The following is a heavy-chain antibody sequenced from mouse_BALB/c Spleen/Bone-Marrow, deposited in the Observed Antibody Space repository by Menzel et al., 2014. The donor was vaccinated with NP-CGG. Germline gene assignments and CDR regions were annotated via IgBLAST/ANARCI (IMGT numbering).Heavy chain of an antibody. CDR3: ARGNYYGNLDY. Sequence: EVQLVESGGGLVQPGESLKLSCAASGFDFRRYWMSWVRQAPGKGLQWIGEINPDSRTINYTPSLKDKFIISRDNAKNTLYLQMSKVRSEDTALYYCARGNYYGNLDYWGQGTTLTVSS. V-gene: IGHV4-1*02. CDR1: GFDFRRYW. J-gene: IGHJ2*01. D-gene: IGHD2-1*01. CDR2: INPDSRTI.